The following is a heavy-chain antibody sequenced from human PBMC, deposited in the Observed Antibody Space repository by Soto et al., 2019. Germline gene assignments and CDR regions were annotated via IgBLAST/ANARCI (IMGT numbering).Heavy chain of an antibody. CDR2: MNPNSGNT. CDR1: GYTFTSYD. D-gene: IGHD6-19*01. V-gene: IGHV1-8*01. Sequence: GASVKVSCKASGYTFTSYDINWVRQATGQGLEWMGWMNPNSGNTGYAQKFQGRVTMTRNTSISTAYMELSSLRSEDTAVYYCARGLRIRSSGRYYYYYMDVWGKGTTVTVSS. J-gene: IGHJ6*03. CDR3: ARGLRIRSSGRYYYYYMDV.